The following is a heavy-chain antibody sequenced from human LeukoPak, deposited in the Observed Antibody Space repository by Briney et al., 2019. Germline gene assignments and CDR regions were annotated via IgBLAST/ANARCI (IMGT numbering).Heavy chain of an antibody. CDR2: IIPIFGTA. D-gene: IGHD3/OR15-3a*01. CDR1: GGTFSSYA. V-gene: IGHV1-69*13. Sequence: ASVKVSCKVSGGTFSSYAISWVRQAPGQGLEWMGGIIPIFGTANYAQKFQGRVTITADESTSTAYMELSSLRSEDTAVYYCASQPGTRAFDIWGQGTMVTVSS. CDR3: ASQPGTRAFDI. J-gene: IGHJ3*02.